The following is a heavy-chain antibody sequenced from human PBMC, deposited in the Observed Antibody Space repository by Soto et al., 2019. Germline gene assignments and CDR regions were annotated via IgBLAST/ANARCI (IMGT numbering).Heavy chain of an antibody. CDR3: ARHSGCSGGSCYSVYYFGMDV. CDR1: GYSFTSYW. J-gene: IGHJ6*02. D-gene: IGHD2-15*01. Sequence: GESLKISCKGSGYSFTSYWISWVRQMPGKGLEWMGRIDPSDSYPNYSPSFQGHVTISADKSVSTAYLQWSSLKASDTAIYYCARHSGCSGGSCYSVYYFGMDVWGQGTTVTVSS. V-gene: IGHV5-10-1*01. CDR2: IDPSDSYP.